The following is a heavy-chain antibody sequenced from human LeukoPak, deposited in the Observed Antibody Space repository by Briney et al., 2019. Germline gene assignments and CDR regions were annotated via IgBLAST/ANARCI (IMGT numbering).Heavy chain of an antibody. D-gene: IGHD3-10*01. CDR3: ARGTMVRGVPNFDY. J-gene: IGHJ4*02. Sequence: PGGSLRLSCAASGFTFSNYAMHWVRQAPGKGLEWVAVISYDGSNKYYADSVKGRFTISRDNSKNTLYMQMNSLRAEDTAVYYCARGTMVRGVPNFDYWGQGTLVTVSS. CDR2: ISYDGSNK. CDR1: GFTFSNYA. V-gene: IGHV3-30-3*01.